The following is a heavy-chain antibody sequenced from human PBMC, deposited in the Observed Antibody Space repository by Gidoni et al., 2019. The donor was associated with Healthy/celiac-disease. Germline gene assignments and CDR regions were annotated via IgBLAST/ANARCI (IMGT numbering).Heavy chain of an antibody. CDR3: ARVVMSGSGIYGMDV. J-gene: IGHJ6*02. V-gene: IGHV1-2*02. CDR1: GYTFTGYY. Sequence: QVQLVQSGAEVKKPGASVKVSCKASGYTFTGYYMHWVRQAPGQGLEWMGWINPNSGGTNYAQKFQGRVTMTRDTSISTAYMELSRLRSDDTAVYYCARVVMSGSGIYGMDVWGQGTTVTVSS. D-gene: IGHD6-19*01. CDR2: INPNSGGT.